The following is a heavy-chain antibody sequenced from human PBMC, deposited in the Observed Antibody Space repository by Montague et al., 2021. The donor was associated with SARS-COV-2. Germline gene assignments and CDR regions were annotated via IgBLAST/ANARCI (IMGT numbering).Heavy chain of an antibody. CDR1: GGSISSNNYY. D-gene: IGHD3-3*01. CDR3: ARAPVAHITIFGVVTSFDY. Sequence: SETLSLTCTVSGGSISSNNYYWDWIRQPPGKGLEWIGSIYDSGSTYYNPSLKSRVTISVDTSKNQFSLKLSSVTAADTAVYYCARAPVAHITIFGVVTSFDYWGQGTLVTVSS. CDR2: IYDSGST. J-gene: IGHJ4*02. V-gene: IGHV4-39*07.